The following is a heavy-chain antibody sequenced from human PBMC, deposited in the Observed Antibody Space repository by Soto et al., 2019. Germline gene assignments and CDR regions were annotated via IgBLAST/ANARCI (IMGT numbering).Heavy chain of an antibody. CDR2: ISGSGGST. V-gene: IGHV3-23*01. D-gene: IGHD3-10*01. CDR3: AKDPITMVRGAPHH. J-gene: IGHJ5*02. CDR1: GFTFSSYA. Sequence: PGGSLRLSCAASGFTFSSYAMIWVRQAPGKGLEWVSVISGSGGSTYYADSVKGRFTISRDNSKNTLYLQMNSLRVEDTAVYYCAKDPITMVRGAPHHWGQGTLVTVSS.